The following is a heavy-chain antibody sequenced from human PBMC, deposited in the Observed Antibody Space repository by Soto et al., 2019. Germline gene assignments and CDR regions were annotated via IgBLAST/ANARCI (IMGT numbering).Heavy chain of an antibody. CDR3: ARGPYDSSGYYYDYYYGMDV. Sequence: ASVKVSCKASGYIFTNYYIHWVRQAPGQGLEWMGWINPNSGGTNYAQKFQGWVTMTRDTSISTAYMELSRLRSDDTAVYYCARGPYDSSGYYYDYYYGMDVWGQGTTVTVSS. J-gene: IGHJ6*02. CDR1: GYIFTNYY. CDR2: INPNSGGT. V-gene: IGHV1-2*04. D-gene: IGHD3-22*01.